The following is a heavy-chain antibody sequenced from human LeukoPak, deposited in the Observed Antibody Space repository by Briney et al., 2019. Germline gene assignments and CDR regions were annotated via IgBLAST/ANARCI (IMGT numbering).Heavy chain of an antibody. D-gene: IGHD3-22*01. CDR1: GFTFSSYA. V-gene: IGHV3-23*01. J-gene: IGHJ4*02. Sequence: TGGSLRLSCAASGFTFSSYAMSWVGQAPGKGLEWVSAISGSGGSTYYADSVKGRFTISRDNSKNTLYLQMNSLRAEDTAVYYCAKLSITMIVVVITEAEYYFDYWGQGTLVTVSS. CDR3: AKLSITMIVVVITEAEYYFDY. CDR2: ISGSGGST.